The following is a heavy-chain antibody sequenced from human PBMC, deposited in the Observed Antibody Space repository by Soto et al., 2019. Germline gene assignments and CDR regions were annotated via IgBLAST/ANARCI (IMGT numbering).Heavy chain of an antibody. V-gene: IGHV4-4*02. CDR2: IYHSGST. CDR3: VRVNKGDNSVGDDY. D-gene: IGHD3-16*01. Sequence: QVQLQESGPGLVKPSGTLSLTCAVSGGSSSSSNWWNWVRQPPGKGLEWIGEIYHSGSTNYNPSLKSRVTISVDKSKNQFSLKLSSVTAADTAVYYCVRVNKGDNSVGDDYWGQGTLVTVSS. CDR1: GGSSSSSNW. J-gene: IGHJ4*02.